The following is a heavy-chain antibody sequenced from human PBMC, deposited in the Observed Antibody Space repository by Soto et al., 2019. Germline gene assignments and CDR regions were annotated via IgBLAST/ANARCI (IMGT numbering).Heavy chain of an antibody. CDR1: GFTFSSCG. V-gene: IGHV3-30*18. CDR2: ISYDGSNK. J-gene: IGHJ4*02. CDR3: AKDQMYYYGSGSPMDY. D-gene: IGHD3-10*01. Sequence: VQLVESGGGVVQPGRSLRLSCAASGFTFSSCGMHWVRQAPGKGLEWVAVISYDGSNKYYADSVKGRFTISRDNSKNTLYLQMNSLRAEDTAVYYCAKDQMYYYGSGSPMDYWGQGTLVTVSS.